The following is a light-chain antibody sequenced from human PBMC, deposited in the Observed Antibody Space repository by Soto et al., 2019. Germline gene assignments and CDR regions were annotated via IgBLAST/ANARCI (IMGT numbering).Light chain of an antibody. CDR3: QQYDNWPPIT. J-gene: IGKJ5*01. V-gene: IGKV3-15*01. CDR1: QSVSSN. CDR2: GAS. Sequence: IVLTQSPATLSVSPGERATLPCRASQSVSSNLAWYQQKPGQAPRLLIYGASTRATGIPARFSGSGSGTEFTLTISSLQSEDFAVYYCQQYDNWPPITFGQGTRLEIK.